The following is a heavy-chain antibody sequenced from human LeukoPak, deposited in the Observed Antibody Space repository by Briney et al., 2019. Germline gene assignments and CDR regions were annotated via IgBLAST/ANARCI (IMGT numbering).Heavy chain of an antibody. CDR1: GFSFGAHG. Sequence: GGSLRLSCATSGFSFGAHGMHWVRRAPGKGLEWVAVIWYDGSNKYYADSVKGRFAISRDNSKSTLFLQMNSLRAEDTAVYFCAREWAGPSFDYWGQGTLVTVSS. CDR2: IWYDGSNK. CDR3: AREWAGPSFDY. J-gene: IGHJ4*02. V-gene: IGHV3-33*01. D-gene: IGHD6-19*01.